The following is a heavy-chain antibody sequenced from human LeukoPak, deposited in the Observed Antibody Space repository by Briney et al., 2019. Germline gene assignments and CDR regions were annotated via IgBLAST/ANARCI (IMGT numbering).Heavy chain of an antibody. D-gene: IGHD5-24*01. Sequence: GGSLRLFCAVSGFSVRTNYMSWVRQAPGKGPEWVSLIYSSGSTYYTDSVKGRFTISRDNFQNTLYLHMNCLSAEDTAVYYCARTFLSGDGYKVGYFDYWGQGTLVTVSS. CDR3: ARTFLSGDGYKVGYFDY. J-gene: IGHJ4*02. CDR1: GFSVRTNY. V-gene: IGHV3-53*01. CDR2: IYSSGST.